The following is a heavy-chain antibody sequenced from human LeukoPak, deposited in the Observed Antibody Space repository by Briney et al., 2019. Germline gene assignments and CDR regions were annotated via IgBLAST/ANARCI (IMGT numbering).Heavy chain of an antibody. CDR2: IYYSGIT. D-gene: IGHD3-22*01. J-gene: IGHJ2*01. Sequence: SETLSLTCTVSGGSISGYYWSWIRQPPGKGLEWIGYIYYSGITNYNPSLKSRVTISVDTSKNQFSLKLSSVTAADTAVYYCARGTTYYYDSSGYYYPWYFALWGRGTLVTVSS. CDR1: GGSISGYY. CDR3: ARGTTYYYDSSGYYYPWYFAL. V-gene: IGHV4-59*01.